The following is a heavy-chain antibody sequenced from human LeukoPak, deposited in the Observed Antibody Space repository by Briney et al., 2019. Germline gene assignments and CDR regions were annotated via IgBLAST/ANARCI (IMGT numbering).Heavy chain of an antibody. J-gene: IGHJ4*02. CDR1: GYTFTSYG. Sequence: ASVKVSCKASGYTFTSYGISWVRQAPGQGLEWMGWISAYNGNTNYAQKLQGRVTMTTDTSASIAYMELRSLRSDDTAVYYCASTALGYCSSTSCPTTFDYWGQGTLVTVSS. CDR2: ISAYNGNT. V-gene: IGHV1-18*01. D-gene: IGHD2-2*01. CDR3: ASTALGYCSSTSCPTTFDY.